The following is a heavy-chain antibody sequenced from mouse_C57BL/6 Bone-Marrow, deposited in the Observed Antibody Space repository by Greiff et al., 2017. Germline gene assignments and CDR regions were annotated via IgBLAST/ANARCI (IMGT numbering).Heavy chain of an antibody. CDR3: ARVYYYGSSYQYFDV. V-gene: IGHV1-72*01. CDR1: GYTFTSYW. CDR2: IDPNSGGT. Sequence: VQLKQPGAELVKPGASVKLSCKASGYTFTSYWMHWVKQRPGRGLEWIGRIDPNSGGTKYNEKFKSKATLTVDKPSSTAYMQLSSLTSEDSAVYYCARVYYYGSSYQYFDVWGTGTTVTVSS. D-gene: IGHD1-1*01. J-gene: IGHJ1*03.